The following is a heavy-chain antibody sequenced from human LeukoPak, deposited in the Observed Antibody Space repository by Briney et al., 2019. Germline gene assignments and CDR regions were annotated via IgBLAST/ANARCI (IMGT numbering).Heavy chain of an antibody. Sequence: PGGSLRLSCAASGFTFSSYTMNWVRQAPGKGLEWVSHISSSATTYYADSVKGRFTISRDNAKKSLDLQMNSLQDEDTAVYYCARGATARGFDKWGQGTLVTVSS. D-gene: IGHD5-12*01. CDR1: GFTFSSYT. CDR3: ARGATARGFDK. V-gene: IGHV3-48*02. CDR2: ISSSATT. J-gene: IGHJ4*02.